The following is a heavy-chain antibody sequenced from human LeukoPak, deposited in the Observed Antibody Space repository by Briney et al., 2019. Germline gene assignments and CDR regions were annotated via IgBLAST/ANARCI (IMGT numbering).Heavy chain of an antibody. CDR3: ARAAIAAAGTGLLDY. V-gene: IGHV4-34*01. J-gene: IGHJ4*02. CDR1: GGSFSGYY. CDR2: INHSGST. Sequence: SETLSLTCAVYGGSFSGYYWSWIRQPPGKGLQWIGEINHSGSTSYNPSLKSRVTISVDTSKNQFSLKLISVTAADTAVYYCARAAIAAAGTGLLDYWGQGTLVTVSS. D-gene: IGHD6-13*01.